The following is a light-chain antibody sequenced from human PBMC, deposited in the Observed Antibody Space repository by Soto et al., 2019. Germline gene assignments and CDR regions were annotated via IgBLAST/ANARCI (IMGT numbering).Light chain of an antibody. CDR2: EVS. V-gene: IGLV2-14*01. Sequence: QSVLAQPASVSGSPGQSITISCSGSSIDVGDNNYVSWYQQHPGKAPKLMIYEVSNRPSGVSNRFSGSKSGNTASLTISGLQAEDEADYYCSSYTSSSTRVFGTGTKLTVL. J-gene: IGLJ1*01. CDR3: SSYTSSSTRV. CDR1: SIDVGDNNY.